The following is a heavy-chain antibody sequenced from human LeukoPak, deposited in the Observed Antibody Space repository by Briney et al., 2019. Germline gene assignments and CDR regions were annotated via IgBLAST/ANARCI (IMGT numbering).Heavy chain of an antibody. CDR1: GYTFTSYD. CDR3: ARGPLVRYRSNWFDP. J-gene: IGHJ5*02. CDR2: INPNSGGT. Sequence: ASVKVSFKASGYTFTSYDINWVRQATGQGLEWMGWINPNSGGTNYAQKFQGRVTMTRDTSISTAYMELSRLRSDDTAVYYCARGPLVRYRSNWFDPWGQGTLVTVSS. V-gene: IGHV1-2*02. D-gene: IGHD3-10*01.